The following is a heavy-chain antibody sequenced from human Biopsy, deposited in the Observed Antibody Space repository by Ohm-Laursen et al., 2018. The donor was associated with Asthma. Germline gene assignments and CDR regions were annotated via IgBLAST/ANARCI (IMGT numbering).Heavy chain of an antibody. V-gene: IGHV1-69*13. D-gene: IGHD6-19*01. CDR1: GGTFSNFA. Sequence: SVKVSCKAPGGTFSNFAISWVRQAPGQGLEWLGGIMAVFGTTNYAQKFQGRVTITADESTSTAYMEVTSLRSEDTAIYYCARCQGGYSSGWSLLLKKIYYSGMDVWGQGTAVTVSS. CDR3: ARCQGGYSSGWSLLLKKIYYSGMDV. CDR2: IMAVFGTT. J-gene: IGHJ6*02.